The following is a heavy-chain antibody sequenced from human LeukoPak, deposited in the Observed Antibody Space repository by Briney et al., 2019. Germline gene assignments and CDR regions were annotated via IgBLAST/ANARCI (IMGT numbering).Heavy chain of an antibody. V-gene: IGHV4-39*07. CDR1: GGSIASSNKY. CDR2: IYYSGIT. D-gene: IGHD2-15*01. CDR3: ARVGVFGFCTRDSCHSPLDY. Sequence: SSETLSLTCTASGGSIASSNKYWVWIRQPPGKGLEWIGSIYYSGITHYNPSLKSRVTMSVDTSRNQFSLNLASVTAADTAVYYCARVGVFGFCTRDSCHSPLDYWGQGTLVTVSS. J-gene: IGHJ4*02.